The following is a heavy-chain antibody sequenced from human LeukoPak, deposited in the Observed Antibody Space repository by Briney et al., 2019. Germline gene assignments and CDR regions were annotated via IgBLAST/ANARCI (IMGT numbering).Heavy chain of an antibody. D-gene: IGHD1-26*01. CDR2: ISGSGRST. Sequence: PGGSLRLSCAASGFTFSSYGMSWVRQAPGKGLEWVSAISGSGRSTYYADSVKGRFTISRDNSKNTLYLQMNSLRAEDTAVYYCAREPIVGATPGAFDIWGQGTMVTVSS. V-gene: IGHV3-23*01. CDR3: AREPIVGATPGAFDI. CDR1: GFTFSSYG. J-gene: IGHJ3*02.